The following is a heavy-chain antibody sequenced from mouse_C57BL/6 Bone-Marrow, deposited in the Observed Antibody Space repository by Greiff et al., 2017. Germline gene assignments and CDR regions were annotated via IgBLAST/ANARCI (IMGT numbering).Heavy chain of an antibody. CDR2: INPNNGGT. CDR3: ASGAYYCGSRYDYFDY. D-gene: IGHD1-1*01. CDR1: GYTFTDYY. V-gene: IGHV1-26*01. J-gene: IGHJ2*01. Sequence: EVQLQQSGPELVRPGASVKISCKASGYTFTDYYMNWVKQRHGQSLEWIGEINPNNGGTSYNEKFKGKATLPVDKSSSTAYMELRSLTSEDSAVXDCASGAYYCGSRYDYFDYWGQGTTLTVSS.